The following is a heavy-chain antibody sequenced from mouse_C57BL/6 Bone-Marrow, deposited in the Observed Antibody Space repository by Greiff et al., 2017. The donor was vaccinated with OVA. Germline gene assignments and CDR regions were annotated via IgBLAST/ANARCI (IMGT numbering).Heavy chain of an antibody. V-gene: IGHV1-72*01. CDR2: IDPNSGGT. J-gene: IGHJ3*01. CDR3: ARFGYGGSWFAY. Sequence: QVQLQQPGAELVKPGASVKLSCKASGYTFTSYWMHWVKQRPGRGLEWIGRIDPNSGGTKYNEKFKSKATLTVDKPSSAAYMQLSSLTSEDSAVYYCARFGYGGSWFAYWGQGTLVTVSA. CDR1: GYTFTSYW. D-gene: IGHD1-1*02.